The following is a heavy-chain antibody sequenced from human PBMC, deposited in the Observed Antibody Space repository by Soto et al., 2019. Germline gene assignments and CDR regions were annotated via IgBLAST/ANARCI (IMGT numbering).Heavy chain of an antibody. V-gene: IGHV2-70*04. CDR1: GFSLSTSGMR. J-gene: IGHJ4*02. Sequence: SGPTLVNPTQTLTLTCTFSGFSLSTSGMRVSWIRQPPGKALEWLARIDWDDDKFYSTSLKTRLTISQDTSKNQVVLTMTNMDPVDTATYYCARMEYCSSTSCYSPFDYWGQGTLVTVSS. CDR3: ARMEYCSSTSCYSPFDY. CDR2: IDWDDDK. D-gene: IGHD2-2*02.